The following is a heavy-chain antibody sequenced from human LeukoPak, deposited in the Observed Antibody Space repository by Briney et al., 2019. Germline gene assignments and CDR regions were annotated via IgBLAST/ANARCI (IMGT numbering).Heavy chain of an antibody. CDR2: INSDGSST. J-gene: IGHJ4*02. D-gene: IGHD5-12*01. Sequence: PGGSLRLSCAASGFTFSSYWMHWVRQAPGEGLVWVSRINSDGSSTSYADSVKGRFTISRDNAKNTLYLQMNSLRAEDTAVYYCARVPSQYGGYDYDYWGQGTLVTVSS. CDR1: GFTFSSYW. CDR3: ARVPSQYGGYDYDY. V-gene: IGHV3-74*01.